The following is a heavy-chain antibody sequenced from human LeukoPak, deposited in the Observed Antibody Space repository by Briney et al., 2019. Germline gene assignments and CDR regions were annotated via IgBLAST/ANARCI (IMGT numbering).Heavy chain of an antibody. CDR1: GFTFSDYA. D-gene: IGHD3-3*01. J-gene: IGHJ3*02. Sequence: PGGSLRLSCAASGFTFSDYAMSWVRQAPGKGLEWVSSISISGGGTYYAESVKGRFTISRDNAKNTLYLQMNRLKAEDTAVYYCARSATDAFDIWGQGTMVTVSS. V-gene: IGHV3-23*01. CDR2: ISISGGGT. CDR3: ARSATDAFDI.